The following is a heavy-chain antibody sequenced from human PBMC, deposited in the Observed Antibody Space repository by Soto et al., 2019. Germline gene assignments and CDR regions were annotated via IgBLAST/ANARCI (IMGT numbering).Heavy chain of an antibody. V-gene: IGHV3-53*01. CDR3: ERMGAVYYGMDV. CDR2: IYSGGST. CDR1: GFTVSSNY. J-gene: IGHJ6*02. Sequence: GGSLRLSCAASGFTVSSNYMSWVRQAPGKGLEWVSVIYSGGSTYYADSVKGRFTISRDNSKNTLYLQMNSLRAEDTAVYYCERMGAVYYGMDVWGQGTTVTVSS. D-gene: IGHD3-16*01.